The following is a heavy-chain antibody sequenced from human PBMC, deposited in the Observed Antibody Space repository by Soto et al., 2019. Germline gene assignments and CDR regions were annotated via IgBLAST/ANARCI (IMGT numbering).Heavy chain of an antibody. Sequence: SQTLSLTCAISGDSVSTNSATWDWIRQSPSRGLEWLGRTYYRSKWDYDYAASVKGRININPDTSNNQVSLHLDSVTPDDTAVYYCATIRAYKYWGQGTLVTVSS. CDR3: ATIRAYKY. V-gene: IGHV6-1*01. J-gene: IGHJ4*02. CDR1: GDSVSTNSAT. D-gene: IGHD1-1*01. CDR2: TYYRSKWDY.